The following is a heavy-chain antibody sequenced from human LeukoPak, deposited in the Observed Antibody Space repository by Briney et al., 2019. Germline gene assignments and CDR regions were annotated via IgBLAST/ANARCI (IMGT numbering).Heavy chain of an antibody. CDR2: INPSGGST. Sequence: ASVKVSCKASGYTFTSYYMHWVRQAPGQGREWMGIINPSGGSTSYAQKFQGRITMTRDTSTSTVYVELSSLRSEDTAAYYCAREHCSSTSCCGALSTRYYYYGMDVWGQGTTVTVSS. CDR1: GYTFTSYY. V-gene: IGHV1-46*01. J-gene: IGHJ6*02. CDR3: AREHCSSTSCCGALSTRYYYYGMDV. D-gene: IGHD2-2*01.